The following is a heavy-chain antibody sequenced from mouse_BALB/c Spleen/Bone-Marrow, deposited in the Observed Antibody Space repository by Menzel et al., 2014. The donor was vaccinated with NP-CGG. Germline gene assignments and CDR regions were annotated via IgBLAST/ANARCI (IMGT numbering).Heavy chain of an antibody. CDR2: IDPANGNT. CDR3: ATMITDWYFDV. D-gene: IGHD2-4*01. V-gene: IGHV14-3*02. J-gene: IGHJ1*01. Sequence: EVQRVESGAELVKPGASVKLSCTASGFNIKDTYMHWVKQRPEQGLEWIGRIDPANGNTKYDPKFQGKATITADTSSNTAYLQLSSLTSEDTAVYYCATMITDWYFDVWGAGTTVTASS. CDR1: GFNIKDTY.